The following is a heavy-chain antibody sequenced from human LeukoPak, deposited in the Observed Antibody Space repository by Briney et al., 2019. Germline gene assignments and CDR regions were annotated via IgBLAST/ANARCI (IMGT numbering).Heavy chain of an antibody. V-gene: IGHV3-74*01. J-gene: IGHJ4*02. Sequence: GGSLRLSCAASGFTFSSYWMHWVCQAPGKGLVWVSRINSDGSSTSYADSVKGRFTISRDNAKNTLYLQMNSLRAEDTAVYYCARDRGAGIVGAIDYWGQGTLVTVSS. CDR1: GFTFSSYW. CDR2: INSDGSST. CDR3: ARDRGAGIVGAIDY. D-gene: IGHD1-26*01.